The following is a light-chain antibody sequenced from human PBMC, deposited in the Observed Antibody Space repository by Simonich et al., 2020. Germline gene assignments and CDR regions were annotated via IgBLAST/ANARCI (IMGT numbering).Light chain of an antibody. Sequence: DIVMTQSPDSLAVSLGERATINCKSSQSVLYSSNNKNYLAWYQQKPGQPPKLLISRASTRESGVPDRFSGSGSGTDFTLTISSLQAEDVAVYYCQQYYSTPNTFGQGTKLEIK. J-gene: IGKJ2*01. CDR3: QQYYSTPNT. V-gene: IGKV4-1*01. CDR1: QSVLYSSNNKNY. CDR2: RAS.